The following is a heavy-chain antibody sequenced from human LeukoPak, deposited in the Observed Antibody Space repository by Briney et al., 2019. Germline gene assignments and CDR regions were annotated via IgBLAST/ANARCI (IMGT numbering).Heavy chain of an antibody. D-gene: IGHD3-3*01. CDR2: INPNSGGT. V-gene: IGHV1-2*02. Sequence: ASVKVSRKSSVYTFTVYYMHWVRPAPGQGLGRVGWINPNSGGTNNSQTFQGRVTTTRDTTISTAYIVQRSVRSDDTAVYYCARGMEGYYDFWSGYYWADVFDIWGQKTMVTVSS. J-gene: IGHJ3*02. CDR1: VYTFTVYY. CDR3: ARGMEGYYDFWSGYYWADVFDI.